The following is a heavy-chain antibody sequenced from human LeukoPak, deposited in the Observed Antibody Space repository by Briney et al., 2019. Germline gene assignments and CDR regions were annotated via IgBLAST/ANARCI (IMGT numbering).Heavy chain of an antibody. D-gene: IGHD4-11*01. CDR3: ARGTTTSQFDY. J-gene: IGHJ4*02. CDR1: GGSVSSGSYF. V-gene: IGHV4-61*01. Sequence: SETLSLTCTVSGGSVSSGSYFWSWIRQPPGKGMEYIGYISYSGSTNYNPSLKSRVTISVDTSKNQFSLNLSSVTAADTAVYFCARGTTTSQFDYWGQGTLVTVSS. CDR2: ISYSGST.